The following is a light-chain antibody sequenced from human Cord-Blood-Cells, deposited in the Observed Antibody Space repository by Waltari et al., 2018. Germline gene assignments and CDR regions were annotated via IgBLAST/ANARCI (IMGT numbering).Light chain of an antibody. CDR2: EGS. CDR1: SRDTGSYNL. J-gene: IGLJ3*02. Sequence: QSALTQPATVSGSPGQSITISCPGTSRDTGSYNLFPWYQQHPGKAPKLMIYEGSKRPSGVSNRFSGSKSGNTASLTISGLQAEDEADYYCCSYAGSSTWVFGGGTKLTVL. CDR3: CSYAGSSTWV. V-gene: IGLV2-23*01.